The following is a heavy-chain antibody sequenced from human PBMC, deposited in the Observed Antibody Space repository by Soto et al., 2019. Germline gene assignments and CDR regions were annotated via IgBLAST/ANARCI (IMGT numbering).Heavy chain of an antibody. J-gene: IGHJ5*02. D-gene: IGHD2-2*01. Sequence: QVQLQESGPGLVKPSQTLSLTCTVSGGSISSGGYYWSWIRQHPGKGLEWIGYIYYSGSTYYHPSLNSRVTLSVNESKNQFSLKPSSVTASDTAVYSCANAGCSSTSCYPSYWFDPWGRGTLVT. CDR2: IYYSGST. CDR1: GGSISSGGYY. V-gene: IGHV4-31*03. CDR3: ANAGCSSTSCYPSYWFDP.